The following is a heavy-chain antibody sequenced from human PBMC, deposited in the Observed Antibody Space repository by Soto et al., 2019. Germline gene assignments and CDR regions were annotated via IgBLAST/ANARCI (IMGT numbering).Heavy chain of an antibody. CDR3: ARVVGGYCSSTSCYIQDFGFDY. CDR2: IIPIFGTA. CDR1: GGTFSSYA. Sequence: SVKVSFKACGGTFSSYAISWLRQAPGQGLEWMGGIIPIFGTANYAQKFQGRVTITADESTSTAYMELSSLRSEDTAVYYCARVVGGYCSSTSCYIQDFGFDYWGQGTLVTVSS. J-gene: IGHJ4*02. V-gene: IGHV1-69*13. D-gene: IGHD2-2*02.